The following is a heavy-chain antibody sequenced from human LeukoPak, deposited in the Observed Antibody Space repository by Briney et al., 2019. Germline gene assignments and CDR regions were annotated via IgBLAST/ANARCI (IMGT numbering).Heavy chain of an antibody. CDR1: GVSIYSSTYY. CDR3: ARQLAAGNDGFDV. V-gene: IGHV4-39*01. J-gene: IGHJ3*01. D-gene: IGHD2-15*01. Sequence: SETLSLTCSVSGVSIYSSTYYWAWIRQPPGKGLEFIGSIYYNEDTFHNPSLKSRLTISVDTSANLFSLRLTSVTAADTATYYCARQLAAGNDGFDVWGQGTAVTVSS. CDR2: IYYNEDT.